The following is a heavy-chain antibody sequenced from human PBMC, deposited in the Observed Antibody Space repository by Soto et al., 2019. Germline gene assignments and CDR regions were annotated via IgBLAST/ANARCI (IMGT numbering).Heavy chain of an antibody. CDR3: ARGIQLWPITYYIDY. CDR1: GGSISSSSYY. Sequence: NPSETLSLTCTVSGGSISSSSYYWGWIRQPPGRGLEWIGYIYYSGSTYYNPSLKSRVTISVDTSKNQFSLKLSSVTAADTAVYYCARGIQLWPITYYIDYSGQGTLVTVST. J-gene: IGHJ4*02. D-gene: IGHD5-18*01. CDR2: IYYSGST. V-gene: IGHV4-39*07.